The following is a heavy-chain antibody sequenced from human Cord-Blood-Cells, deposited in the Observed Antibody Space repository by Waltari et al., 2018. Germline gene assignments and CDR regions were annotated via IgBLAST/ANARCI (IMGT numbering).Heavy chain of an antibody. CDR1: GGSFSGYY. J-gene: IGHJ4*02. V-gene: IGHV4-34*01. CDR3: ASFDWSDY. Sequence: QVQLQQWGAGLVTPSETLSLTCAVYGGSFSGYYWSWIRQPPGKGLEWIGELNHSGSTNYNPSLKSRVTISVDTSKNQFSLKLSSVTAADTAVYYCASFDWSDYWGQGTLVTVSS. D-gene: IGHD3-9*01. CDR2: LNHSGST.